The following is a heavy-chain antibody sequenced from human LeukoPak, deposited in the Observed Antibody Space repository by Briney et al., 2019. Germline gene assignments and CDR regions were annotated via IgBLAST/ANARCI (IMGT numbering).Heavy chain of an antibody. CDR3: ARDAI. CDR1: GFTFSSYG. Sequence: GGSLRLSCAASGFTFSSYGMHWVRQAPGKGLEWVSVIYSGGSTYYADSVKGRFTISRDNSKNTLYLQMNSLRAEDTAVYYCARDAIWGQGTMVTVSS. CDR2: IYSGGST. J-gene: IGHJ3*02. V-gene: IGHV3-53*01.